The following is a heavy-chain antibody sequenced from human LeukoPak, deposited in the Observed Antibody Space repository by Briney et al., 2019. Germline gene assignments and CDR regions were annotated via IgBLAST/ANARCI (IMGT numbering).Heavy chain of an antibody. Sequence: SGTLSLTCAVSGVSFNDYYWSWVRQTPGKGLEWIGEINHSGYTNDSPSLKSRVTLSIDTSRKQFSLNLRSVTVADTGIYYCTRMTAGHDYWGQGTLVTVSS. CDR3: TRMTAGHDY. V-gene: IGHV4-34*01. D-gene: IGHD2-21*02. J-gene: IGHJ4*02. CDR2: INHSGYT. CDR1: GVSFNDYY.